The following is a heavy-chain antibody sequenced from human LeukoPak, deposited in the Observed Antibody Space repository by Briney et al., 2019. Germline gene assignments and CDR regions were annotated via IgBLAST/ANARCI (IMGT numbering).Heavy chain of an antibody. J-gene: IGHJ3*02. Sequence: QAGGSLRLSCAASGFTFSSYAMRWVRQAPGKGLEWVAVISYDGSNKYYADSVKGRFTISRDNSKNTLYLQMNSLRAEDTAVYYCATGDDAFDIWGQGTMVTVSS. V-gene: IGHV3-30-3*01. CDR3: ATGDDAFDI. D-gene: IGHD7-27*01. CDR2: ISYDGSNK. CDR1: GFTFSSYA.